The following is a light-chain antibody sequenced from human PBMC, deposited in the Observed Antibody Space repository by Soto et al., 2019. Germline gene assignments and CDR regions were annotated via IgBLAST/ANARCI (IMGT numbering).Light chain of an antibody. CDR1: SSDVGAYKY. CDR3: NSFTSSSTYV. V-gene: IGLV2-14*01. CDR2: EVS. Sequence: QSALTQPASVSGSPGQSITISCTGTSSDVGAYKYVSWYQQHPGKAPKLIIYEVSNRPSGVSNRFSGSKSGNTASLTISGLQAEDETDYYCNSFTSSSTYVFGAGTKVIV. J-gene: IGLJ1*01.